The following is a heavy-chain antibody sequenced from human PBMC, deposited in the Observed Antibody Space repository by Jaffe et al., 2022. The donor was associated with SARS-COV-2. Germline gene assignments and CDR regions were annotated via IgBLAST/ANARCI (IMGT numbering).Heavy chain of an antibody. CDR3: AGVGVVVAATDLYGMDV. J-gene: IGHJ6*02. V-gene: IGHV4-39*01. Sequence: QLQLQESGPGLVKPSETLSLTCTVSGGSISSSSYYWGWIRQPPGKGLEWIGSIYYSGSTYYNPSLKSRVTISVDTSKNQFSLKLSSVTAADTAVYYCAGVGVVVAATDLYGMDVWGQGTTVTVSS. CDR2: IYYSGST. CDR1: GGSISSSSYY. D-gene: IGHD2-15*01.